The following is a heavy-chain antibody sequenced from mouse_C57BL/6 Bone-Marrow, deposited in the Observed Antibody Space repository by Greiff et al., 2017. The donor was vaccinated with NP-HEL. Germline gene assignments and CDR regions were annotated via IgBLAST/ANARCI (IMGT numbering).Heavy chain of an antibody. J-gene: IGHJ4*01. V-gene: IGHV1-74*01. Sequence: QVQLQQPGAELVKPGASVKVSCKASGYTFTSYWMHWVKQRPGQGLEWIGRIHPSDSDTNYNQKFKGKATLTVDKSSSTAYMQLSSLTSEDSAVYYCAIVGVYYDYDGGGYYAMDYWGQGTSVTVSS. CDR1: GYTFTSYW. CDR2: IHPSDSDT. CDR3: AIVGVYYDYDGGGYYAMDY. D-gene: IGHD2-4*01.